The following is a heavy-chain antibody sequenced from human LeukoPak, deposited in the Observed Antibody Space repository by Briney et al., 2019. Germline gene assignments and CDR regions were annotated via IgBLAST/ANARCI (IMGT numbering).Heavy chain of an antibody. CDR3: ARVYCSGGSCYRGMDV. V-gene: IGHV3-48*01. J-gene: IGHJ6*02. Sequence: GGSLRLSCAASGFTFSSYSMNWVRQAPGKGLEWVSYISSSSTIYYADSVKGRFTISRDNAKNSLYLQMNSLRAEDTAVYYCARVYCSGGSCYRGMDVWGQGTTVTVSS. CDR1: GFTFSSYS. CDR2: ISSSSTI. D-gene: IGHD2-15*01.